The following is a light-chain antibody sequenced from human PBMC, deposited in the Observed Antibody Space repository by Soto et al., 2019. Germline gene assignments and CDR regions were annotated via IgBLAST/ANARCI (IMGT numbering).Light chain of an antibody. CDR3: QAYNNWLPLT. J-gene: IGKJ4*01. CDR2: GAS. CDR1: QTVSNN. Sequence: EIVMTQSPATLSVAPGERATLSCRASQTVSNNLAWYQQKPGQAPRLLIYGASPRATGCKARFSGSGSGTEFNPAISSMQSEDFAVYYGQAYNNWLPLTIGGGNKVEIK. V-gene: IGKV3-15*01.